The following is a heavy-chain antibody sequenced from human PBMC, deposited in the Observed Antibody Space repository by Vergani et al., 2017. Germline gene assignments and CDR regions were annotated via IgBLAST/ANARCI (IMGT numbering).Heavy chain of an antibody. Sequence: QVQLQQWGAGLLKPSETLSLTCAVYGGSFSGYYWSWIRQPPGKGLEWIGEINHSGSTNYNPSLKSRVTISVDTSKNQFSLKLSSVTAADTAVYYCAKDRPGQQGDYWGQGTLVTVSS. CDR3: AKDRPGQQGDY. CDR2: INHSGST. D-gene: IGHD6-13*01. V-gene: IGHV4-34*01. CDR1: GGSFSGYY. J-gene: IGHJ4*02.